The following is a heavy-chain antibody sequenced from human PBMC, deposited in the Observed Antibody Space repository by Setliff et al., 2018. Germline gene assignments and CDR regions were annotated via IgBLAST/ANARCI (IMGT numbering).Heavy chain of an antibody. CDR1: GYTFTSYG. V-gene: IGHV1-18*01. CDR3: ATGFLRYDILTGYYQRPHYFEY. Sequence: ASVKVSCKASGYTFTSYGISWVRQAPGQGLEWMGWISAYNGNTNYAQKLQGRVTMTTDTSTSTAYMELRSLRSDDTAVYYCATGFLRYDILTGYYQRPHYFEYWGQGTLVTVSS. D-gene: IGHD3-9*01. CDR2: ISAYNGNT. J-gene: IGHJ4*02.